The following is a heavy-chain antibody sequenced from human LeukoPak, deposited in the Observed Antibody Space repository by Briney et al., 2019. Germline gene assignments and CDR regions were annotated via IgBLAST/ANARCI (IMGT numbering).Heavy chain of an antibody. J-gene: IGHJ4*02. CDR1: GGSISSGGYY. CDR3: ARVFSSGYYIDY. D-gene: IGHD3-22*01. Sequence: SETLSLTCTVSGGSISSGGYYWSWIRQHPGKGLEWIGYIYYSGSTYYNPSLKSRVTISVDRSKNQFSLRLSSVTAADTAVYYCARVFSSGYYIDYWGQGTLVTVSS. V-gene: IGHV4-31*03. CDR2: IYYSGST.